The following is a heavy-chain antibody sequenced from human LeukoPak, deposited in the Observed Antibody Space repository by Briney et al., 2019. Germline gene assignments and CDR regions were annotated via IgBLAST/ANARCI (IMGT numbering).Heavy chain of an antibody. CDR1: GDSVSSNSAA. Sequence: SQTLSLTCAISGDSVSSNSAAWNWIRQSPSRGLERLGRTYYRSKWYNDYAVSVKSRITINPDTSKNQFSLKLSSVTAADTAVYYCARLLRVGYCSTTTCNWFDPWGQGTLVTVSS. V-gene: IGHV6-1*01. CDR3: ARLLRVGYCSTTTCNWFDP. D-gene: IGHD2-2*03. CDR2: TYYRSKWYN. J-gene: IGHJ5*02.